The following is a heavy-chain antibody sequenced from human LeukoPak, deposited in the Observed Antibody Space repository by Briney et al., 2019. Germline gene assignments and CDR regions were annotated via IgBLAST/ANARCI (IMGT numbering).Heavy chain of an antibody. V-gene: IGHV3-9*01. J-gene: IGHJ3*02. D-gene: IGHD3-16*02. CDR2: ISWNSGSI. CDR3: PKGLFLRLGELSLYHDAFDI. Sequence: GGSLRLSCAASGFTFDDYAMHWVRQAPGKGLEWVPGISWNSGSIGYADSVKGRFTISRDNAKNSLYLQMNSLRAEDTALYYCPKGLFLRLGELSLYHDAFDIWGQGTMVTVSS. CDR1: GFTFDDYA.